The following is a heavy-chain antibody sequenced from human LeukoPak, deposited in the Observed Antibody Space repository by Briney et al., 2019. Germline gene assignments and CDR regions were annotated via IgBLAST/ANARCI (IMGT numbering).Heavy chain of an antibody. J-gene: IGHJ4*02. D-gene: IGHD3-9*01. CDR3: ARDGPAADWDLDY. V-gene: IGHV3-74*01. Sequence: GGSLRLSCAASGFTFSSYWMHWVRQVPGKKLMWVSQIKTDGSSTIYADSVKGRFTVSRDNAKNTLYLQIHSLRVEDTAIYYCARDGPAADWDLDYWGKGPLVTVSS. CDR2: IKTDGSST. CDR1: GFTFSSYW.